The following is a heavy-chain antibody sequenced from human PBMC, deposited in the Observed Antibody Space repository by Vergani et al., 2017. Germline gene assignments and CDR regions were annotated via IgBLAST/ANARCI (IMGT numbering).Heavy chain of an antibody. CDR2: IYTSGST. D-gene: IGHD6-19*01. V-gene: IGHV4-4*07. CDR1: GCSISSYY. J-gene: IGHJ5*02. CDR3: ARGLPLAAYSGGWYGNWFDP. Sequence: QVQLQESGPGLVKPSETLSLTCTVSGCSISSYYWSWIRQPAGKGLEWIGRIYTSGSTNYNPSLKSRVTMSVDTSKNQFSLKLSSVTAADAAVYYCARGLPLAAYSGGWYGNWFDPWGQGTLVTVSS.